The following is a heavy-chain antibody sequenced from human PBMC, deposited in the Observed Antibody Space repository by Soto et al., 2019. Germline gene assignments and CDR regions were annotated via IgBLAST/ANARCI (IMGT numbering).Heavy chain of an antibody. V-gene: IGHV4-31*02. J-gene: IGHJ5*02. D-gene: IGHD2-21*01. CDR3: ARIVGAWLPNWFDP. Sequence: VSGGSISSGDYYWSWIRQHPGKGLEWIGYIYYSGNTYNPSLETYNPSLESRVTISVDTSMTQFSLNLSSVTAADTAVYYCARIVGAWLPNWFDPWGQGTLVTVSS. CDR2: IYYSGNT. CDR1: GGSISSGDYY.